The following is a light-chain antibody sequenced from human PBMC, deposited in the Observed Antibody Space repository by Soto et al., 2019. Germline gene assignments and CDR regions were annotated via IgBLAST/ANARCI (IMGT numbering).Light chain of an antibody. CDR2: LEGSGSY. Sequence: QLVLTQSSSASASLGSSVKLTCTLSSGHRSYNIAWHQQQPGKAPRYLMKLEGSGSYNKGSGVPDRFSGSSSGADRYLTMSNLQSEDEADYYCETWDSNIRVFGGGTKLTVL. V-gene: IGLV4-60*03. CDR1: SGHRSYN. J-gene: IGLJ2*01. CDR3: ETWDSNIRV.